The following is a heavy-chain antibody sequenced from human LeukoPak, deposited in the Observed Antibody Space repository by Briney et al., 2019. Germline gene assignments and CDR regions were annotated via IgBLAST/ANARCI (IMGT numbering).Heavy chain of an antibody. CDR3: AKDLQYYYDSSGVFDY. CDR1: GFTFSSYG. D-gene: IGHD3-22*01. J-gene: IGHJ4*02. CDR2: IWYDGSNK. V-gene: IGHV3-33*06. Sequence: TGGSLRLSCAASGFTFSSYGMHWVRQAPGKGLEWVAVIWYDGSNKYYADSVKGRFTISRDNSKNTLYLQMNSLRAEDTAVYYCAKDLQYYYDSSGVFDYWGQGPLVTVSS.